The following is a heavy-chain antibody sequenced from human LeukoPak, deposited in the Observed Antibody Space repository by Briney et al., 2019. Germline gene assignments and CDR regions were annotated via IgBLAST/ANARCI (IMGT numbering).Heavy chain of an antibody. CDR3: AKAGAVVVVAAKYFDY. Sequence: SGGSLRLSCAASGFTFSSYAMSWVRQAPGKGLEWVSAISGSGGSTYYADSVKGRFTISRDNSKNTLNLQMNSLRAEDTAVYYCAKAGAVVVVAAKYFDYWGQGTLVTVSS. V-gene: IGHV3-23*01. D-gene: IGHD2-15*01. CDR1: GFTFSSYA. J-gene: IGHJ4*02. CDR2: ISGSGGST.